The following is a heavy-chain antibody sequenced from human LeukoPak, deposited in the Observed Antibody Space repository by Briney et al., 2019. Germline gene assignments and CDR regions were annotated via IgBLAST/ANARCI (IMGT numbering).Heavy chain of an antibody. CDR1: GGSFSGYY. J-gene: IGHJ6*04. CDR2: INHSGST. CDR3: ARGPGYCSSTSCYVSYYCYYGMDV. V-gene: IGHV4-34*01. D-gene: IGHD2-2*01. Sequence: SETLSLTCAVYGGSFSGYYWSWIRQPPGKGLEWLGEINHSGSTNYNPSLKSRVTISVDTSKNQFSLKLSSVTAADTAVYYCARGPGYCSSTSCYVSYYCYYGMDVWGKGTTVTVSS.